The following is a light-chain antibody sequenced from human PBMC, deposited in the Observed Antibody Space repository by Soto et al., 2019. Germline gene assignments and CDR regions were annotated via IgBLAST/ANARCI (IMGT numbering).Light chain of an antibody. Sequence: QYVLTQPPSVSGAPGQRVTISCTGSSSNIGAVYDVHWYQQLPGTAPKLLISGNSNRPSGVPDRFSGYKSGTSASLAITGLQAEDEADYYCQSYDSSLIIYVFGTGTKVTVL. CDR3: QSYDSSLIIYV. V-gene: IGLV1-40*01. CDR2: GNS. CDR1: SSNIGAVYD. J-gene: IGLJ1*01.